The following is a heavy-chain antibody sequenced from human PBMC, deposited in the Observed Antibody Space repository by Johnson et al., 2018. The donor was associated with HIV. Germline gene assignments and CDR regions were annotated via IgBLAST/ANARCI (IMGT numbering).Heavy chain of an antibody. V-gene: IGHV3-20*04. Sequence: VQLVESGGGVVRPGGSLRFSCAASGFIFDDYGMNWVRQAPGKGLEWVSGINWDGGSTGYADSVKGRFTISRDNAKNCLYLQMNSLRVEDTALYYCVRVMGGYYSSSFGNAFDIWGQVTMVTVSS. CDR1: GFIFDDYG. CDR2: INWDGGST. J-gene: IGHJ3*02. CDR3: VRVMGGYYSSSFGNAFDI. D-gene: IGHD6-6*01.